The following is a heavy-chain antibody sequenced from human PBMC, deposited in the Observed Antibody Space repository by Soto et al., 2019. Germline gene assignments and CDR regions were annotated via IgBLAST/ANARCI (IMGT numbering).Heavy chain of an antibody. D-gene: IGHD3-9*01. Sequence: GGSLRLSCAASGFTFSNYDMHWVRQAPGKGLEWVAVISHDGTNKYYADSVKGRLTISRDNSKNTLHLQMNSLRAEDTAIYHCARGFDYLLLDYWGQGALVTVSS. CDR1: GFTFSNYD. CDR2: ISHDGTNK. CDR3: ARGFDYLLLDY. J-gene: IGHJ4*02. V-gene: IGHV3-30*03.